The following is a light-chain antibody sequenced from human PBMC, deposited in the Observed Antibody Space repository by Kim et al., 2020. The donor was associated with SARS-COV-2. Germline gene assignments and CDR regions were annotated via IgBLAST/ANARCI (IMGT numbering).Light chain of an antibody. V-gene: IGLV2-14*01. CDR3: SSYTSGSTLV. CDR1: SSDVDGYNY. J-gene: IGLJ2*01. CDR2: DVS. Sequence: QSALTQPASVSGSPGQSITISCTGSSSDVDGYNYVSWYQQHPGKAPKLMVYDVSKRPSGVSNRFSGSKSGNTASLTISGLQAGDEADYYCSSYTSGSTLVFGGGTQLTVL.